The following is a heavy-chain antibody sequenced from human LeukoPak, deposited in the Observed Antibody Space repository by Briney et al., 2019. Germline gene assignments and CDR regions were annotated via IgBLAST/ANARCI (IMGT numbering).Heavy chain of an antibody. D-gene: IGHD6-19*01. J-gene: IGHJ4*02. CDR2: ISGSGGST. CDR3: AKVHSSGWYYFDY. V-gene: IGHV3-23*01. Sequence: AGGSLRLSCAASGFTFSSYAMSWVRQAPGKGLEWVSAISGSGGSTYYADSVKGRFTISRDNSKNTLYLQMNSLRAEDTAVYYCAKVHSSGWYYFDYWGQGTLVTVSS. CDR1: GFTFSSYA.